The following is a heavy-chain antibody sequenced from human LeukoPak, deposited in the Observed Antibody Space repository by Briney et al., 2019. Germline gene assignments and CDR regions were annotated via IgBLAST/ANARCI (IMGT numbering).Heavy chain of an antibody. CDR1: GFTFSDYY. J-gene: IGHJ4*02. Sequence: GGSLRLSCAASGFTFSDYYMSWIRQAPGKGLEWVSSISSSSSYIYYADSVKGRFTISRDNAKNSLYLQMNSLRAEDTAVYYCASLSGGRLSHYWGQGTLVTVSS. CDR3: ASLSGGRLSHY. CDR2: ISSSSSYI. V-gene: IGHV3-11*06. D-gene: IGHD2-15*01.